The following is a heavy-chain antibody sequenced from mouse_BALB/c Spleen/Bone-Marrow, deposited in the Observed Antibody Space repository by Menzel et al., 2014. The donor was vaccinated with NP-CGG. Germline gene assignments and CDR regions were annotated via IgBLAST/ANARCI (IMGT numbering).Heavy chain of an antibody. CDR2: ISSGGSYT. J-gene: IGHJ4*01. D-gene: IGHD2-12*01. Sequence: EVQRVESGGGLVKPGGSLKLSCAASGFTFSSYAMSWVRQTPEKRLEWVATISSGGSYTYYPDSVKGRFTISRDNAKNTLYLQMSSLRSEDTAMYYCARLRTTEAMDYWGRGTSVTVSS. V-gene: IGHV5-9-3*01. CDR3: ARLRTTEAMDY. CDR1: GFTFSSYA.